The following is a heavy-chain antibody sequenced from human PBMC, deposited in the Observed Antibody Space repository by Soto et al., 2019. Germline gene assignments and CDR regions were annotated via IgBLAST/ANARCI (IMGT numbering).Heavy chain of an antibody. CDR2: IWYDGSNK. J-gene: IGHJ2*01. V-gene: IGHV3-33*01. CDR3: ASGYYAYWDFDL. CDR1: GFTFRSYG. D-gene: IGHD3-3*01. Sequence: QVQLVESGGGVVQPGRSLRLSCAASGFTFRSYGMHWVRQAPGKGLEWVAVIWYDGSNKYYADSVKGRFTISRDNSKSTLYLQMNSLRAEDTAVYYCASGYYAYWDFDLWGRGTLVTVSS.